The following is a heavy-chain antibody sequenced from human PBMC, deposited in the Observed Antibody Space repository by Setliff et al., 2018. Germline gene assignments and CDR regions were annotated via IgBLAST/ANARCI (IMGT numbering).Heavy chain of an antibody. CDR2: INPSGGST. CDR1: GYTFTSYY. V-gene: IGHV1-46*01. J-gene: IGHJ4*02. D-gene: IGHD5-12*01. CDR3: ARNIVPLN. Sequence: ASVKVSCKASGYTFTSYYVHWVRQAPGQGLEWMGIINPSGGSTKYSQKFQGRVTMTADTSTSTAYMELRSLRSDDTAIYYCARNIVPLNWGQGTLVTVSS.